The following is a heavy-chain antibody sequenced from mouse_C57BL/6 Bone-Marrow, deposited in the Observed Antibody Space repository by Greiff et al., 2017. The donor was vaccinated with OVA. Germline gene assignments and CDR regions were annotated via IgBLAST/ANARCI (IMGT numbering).Heavy chain of an antibody. Sequence: VKLQQPGAELVKPGASVKLSCKASGYTFTSYWMHWVKQRPGQGLEWIGMIHPNSGSTNYNEKFKSKATLTVDKSSSTAYMQLSSLTSEDSAVYYCARKGLRWYFDVWGTGTTVTVSS. D-gene: IGHD1-1*01. CDR3: ARKGLRWYFDV. CDR2: IHPNSGST. J-gene: IGHJ1*03. CDR1: GYTFTSYW. V-gene: IGHV1-64*01.